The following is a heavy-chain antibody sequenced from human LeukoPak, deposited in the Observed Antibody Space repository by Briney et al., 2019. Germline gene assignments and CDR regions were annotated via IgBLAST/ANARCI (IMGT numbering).Heavy chain of an antibody. CDR3: ARVFRAAAVDY. CDR1: GGSFSGYY. Sequence: SETLSLTCAVYGGSFSGYYWSWIRQPPGKGLEWIGEIYHSGSTNYNPSLKSRVTISVDKSKNQFSLKLSSVTAADTAVYYCARVFRAAAVDYWGQGTLVTVSS. V-gene: IGHV4-34*01. D-gene: IGHD6-13*01. CDR2: IYHSGST. J-gene: IGHJ4*02.